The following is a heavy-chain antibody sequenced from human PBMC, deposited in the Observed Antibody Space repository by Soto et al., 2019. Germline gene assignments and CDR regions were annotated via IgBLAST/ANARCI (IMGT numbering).Heavy chain of an antibody. CDR2: MYKTGST. CDR1: GGSISGYY. V-gene: IGHV4-59*01. D-gene: IGHD2-21*02. J-gene: IGHJ6*02. Sequence: QVQLQESGPGLVKPSETLSLTCTVSGGSISGYYWSWIRQPPGKGLEWIGYMYKTGSTVYNPSFESRGTLSVDTSKNQFSLKLNSVTAADTAVYYCARDLWGYCGTDCYPLDVWGQGTTVTVSS. CDR3: ARDLWGYCGTDCYPLDV.